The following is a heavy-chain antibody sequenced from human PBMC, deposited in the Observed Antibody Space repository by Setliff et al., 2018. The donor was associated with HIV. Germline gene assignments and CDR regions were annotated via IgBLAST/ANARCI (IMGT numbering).Heavy chain of an antibody. CDR1: GGSISSSSYY. Sequence: TLSLTCTVSGGSISSSSYYWNWFRQYPGEGLEWIGYIHYTGTTNQNPSLRSLITISLDTSKNQFSLKLTSVTAADTAVYYCARAPYVSGSFGWFDPWGQGTLVTVSS. J-gene: IGHJ5*02. CDR3: ARAPYVSGSFGWFDP. D-gene: IGHD3-10*01. V-gene: IGHV4-31*01. CDR2: IHYTGTT.